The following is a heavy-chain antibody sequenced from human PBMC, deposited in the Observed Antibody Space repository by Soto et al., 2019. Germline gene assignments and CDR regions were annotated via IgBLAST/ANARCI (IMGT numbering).Heavy chain of an antibody. J-gene: IGHJ3*02. CDR3: ARDLGFWSAPDAFDI. V-gene: IGHV4-31*03. CDR2: IYYSGST. Sequence: SETLSLTCTVSGGSISSSGYYWSWIRQHPGKGLEWIGYIYYSGSTYYNPSLKSRVTISVDTSKNQFSLKLSSVTAADTAVYYCARDLGFWSAPDAFDIWGQGTMVTVSS. CDR1: GGSISSSGYY. D-gene: IGHD3-3*01.